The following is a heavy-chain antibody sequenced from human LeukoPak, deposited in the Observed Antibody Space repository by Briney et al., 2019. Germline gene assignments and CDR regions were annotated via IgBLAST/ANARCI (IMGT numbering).Heavy chain of an antibody. V-gene: IGHV3-33*06. Sequence: PGGSLRLSCAAPGFTLSSYGMHWVRQAPGRGLGWVAVIWWDGSNKYYADSVKGRYTISRDNSKNTLCLQMNSLRAEDTAVYYCAKDDGHLKSSQLAYWGQRTLVTVSS. CDR2: IWWDGSNK. J-gene: IGHJ4*02. CDR1: GFTLSSYG. D-gene: IGHD5-24*01. CDR3: AKDDGHLKSSQLAY.